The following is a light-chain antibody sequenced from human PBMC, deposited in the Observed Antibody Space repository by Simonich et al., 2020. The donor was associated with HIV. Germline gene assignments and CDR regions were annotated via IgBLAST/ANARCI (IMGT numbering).Light chain of an antibody. CDR3: QQFNSYPCT. V-gene: IGKV3-15*01. CDR1: QSVNSN. CDR2: ARS. Sequence: EIVMTQSPATLSVSPGERATLSCRASQSVNSNVAWYQQKPGQAPRLLIYARSTRATDIPARFSGSGSGTEFTLTISSIHSEDFATYYCQQFNSYPCTFGQGTKLEIK. J-gene: IGKJ2*02.